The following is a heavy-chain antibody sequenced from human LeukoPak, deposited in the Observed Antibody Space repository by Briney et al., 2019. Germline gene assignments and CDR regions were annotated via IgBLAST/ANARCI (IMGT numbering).Heavy chain of an antibody. CDR1: RGSINRYY. D-gene: IGHD4-17*01. Sequence: SETLSLTCTVSRGSINRYYWSWIRQPPGKGLEWIGYIYYSGSTNYNPSLKSRVTISVDTSKNQFSLKLSSVTAADTAVYYCANSIDFDYGDYYFDYWGQGALVTISS. J-gene: IGHJ4*01. CDR3: ANSIDFDYGDYYFDY. V-gene: IGHV4-59*08. CDR2: IYYSGST.